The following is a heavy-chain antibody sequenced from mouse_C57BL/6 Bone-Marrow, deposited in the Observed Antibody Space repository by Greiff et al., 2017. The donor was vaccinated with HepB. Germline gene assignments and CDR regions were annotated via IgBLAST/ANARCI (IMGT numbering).Heavy chain of an antibody. V-gene: IGHV1-42*01. CDR3: ARRGLGYAMDY. D-gene: IGHD3-3*01. CDR1: GYSFTGYY. J-gene: IGHJ4*01. Sequence: EVQLQQSGPELVKPGASVKISCKASGYSFTGYYMNWVKQSPEKSLEWIGEINPSTGGTTYNRKFKAKATLTVDKSSSTAYMQLKSLTSEDSAVYYCARRGLGYAMDYWGQGTSVTVSS. CDR2: INPSTGGT.